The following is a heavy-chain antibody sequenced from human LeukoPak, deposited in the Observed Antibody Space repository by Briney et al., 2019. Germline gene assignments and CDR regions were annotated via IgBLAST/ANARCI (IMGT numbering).Heavy chain of an antibody. J-gene: IGHJ4*02. CDR1: GVSISSYY. CDR3: ARAAGPLAAPDF. D-gene: IGHD6-13*01. V-gene: IGHV4-59*07. CDR2: IYYSGST. Sequence: SDTLSLTCTVSGVSISSYYWSWIRQPPGKGLEWIGYIYYSGSTNYNPSLKSRVTISVDTSKNQFSLKLSSVTAADTAVYYCARAAGPLAAPDFWGQGTPVTVSS.